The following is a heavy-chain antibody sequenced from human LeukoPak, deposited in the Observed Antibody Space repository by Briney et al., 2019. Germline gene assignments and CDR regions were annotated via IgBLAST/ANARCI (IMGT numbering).Heavy chain of an antibody. D-gene: IGHD3-22*01. Sequence: SETLSLTCAVSGYSISSDNYWVWIRQPPGQGLEWTGGIYHSGSTYYNPSLKSRVTMSVDTSKNQFSLKLSSVTAADTAVYYCARDREDYYDSSGYHNWFDPWGQGTLVTVSS. CDR3: ARDREDYYDSSGYHNWFDP. J-gene: IGHJ5*02. CDR2: IYHSGST. V-gene: IGHV4-38-2*02. CDR1: GYSISSDNY.